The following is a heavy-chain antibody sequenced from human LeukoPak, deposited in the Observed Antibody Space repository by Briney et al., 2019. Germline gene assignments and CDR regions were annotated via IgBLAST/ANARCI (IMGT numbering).Heavy chain of an antibody. V-gene: IGHV7-4-1*02. D-gene: IGHD6-13*01. J-gene: IGHJ4*02. CDR2: INTNTGNP. Sequence: ASVKVSCKASGYTFSSYAMNWVRQAPGQGLEWMGWINTNTGNPTYAQGFTGRFVFSLDTSVSTAYLQISSLKAEDTAVYYCARVVPVAAAGLAAFDYWGQGTLVTVSS. CDR1: GYTFSSYA. CDR3: ARVVPVAAAGLAAFDY.